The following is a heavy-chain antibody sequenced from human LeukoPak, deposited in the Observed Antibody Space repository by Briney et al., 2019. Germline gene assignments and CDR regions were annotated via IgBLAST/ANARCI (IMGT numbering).Heavy chain of an antibody. Sequence: GASVKVSCKASGYTFINYAINWGRQAPGQRLEWLGWINAGSGNTKYSQKFQGRVTMTTDTSTSTAYMELRSLRSDDTAVYYCARDRETSVPDYWGQGTLVTVSS. J-gene: IGHJ4*02. CDR1: GYTFINYA. CDR2: INAGSGNT. V-gene: IGHV1-3*01. CDR3: ARDRETSVPDY.